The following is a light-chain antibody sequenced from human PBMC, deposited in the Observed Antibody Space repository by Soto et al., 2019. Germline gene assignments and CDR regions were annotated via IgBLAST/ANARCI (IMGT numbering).Light chain of an antibody. CDR1: QSVSSNY. Sequence: EIVLTQSPGTLSLSPGERATLSCRASQSVSSNYLAWYQQKPGQAPRLLIYGASSRATGIPDRFSGSGSGTDFTLTISRLEPEDFAVYYCQEYGSSPPWTFGQGTKV. CDR2: GAS. J-gene: IGKJ1*01. CDR3: QEYGSSPPWT. V-gene: IGKV3-20*01.